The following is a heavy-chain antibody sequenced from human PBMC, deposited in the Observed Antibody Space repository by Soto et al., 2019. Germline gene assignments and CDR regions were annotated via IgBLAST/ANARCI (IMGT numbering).Heavy chain of an antibody. Sequence: QVQLVESGGGVVQPGRSLRLSCAASGFSFSSYAMSWIRQAPGNGLVWVAVISYDGGSKYYGDSVKGRFTISRDNSKNTLYLQMNSLRPDDTAVYYCARGCGTYSYPLGDYWGQGTLVTVSS. CDR1: GFSFSSYA. D-gene: IGHD5-18*01. J-gene: IGHJ4*02. V-gene: IGHV3-30-3*01. CDR3: ARGCGTYSYPLGDY. CDR2: ISYDGGSK.